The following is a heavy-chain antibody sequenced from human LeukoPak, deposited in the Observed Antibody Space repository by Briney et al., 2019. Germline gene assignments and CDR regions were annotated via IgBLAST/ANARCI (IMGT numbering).Heavy chain of an antibody. D-gene: IGHD6-13*01. CDR3: AREGAGYSSSWLFDY. CDR1: GGTFISYA. V-gene: IGHV1-69*06. CDR2: IIPIFGTA. Sequence: SVKVSCKASGGTFISYAISWVRQAPAQGLEWMGGIIPIFGTANYAQKFQGRVTITADKSTSTAYMELSSLRSEDTAVYYCAREGAGYSSSWLFDYWGQGTLVTVSS. J-gene: IGHJ4*02.